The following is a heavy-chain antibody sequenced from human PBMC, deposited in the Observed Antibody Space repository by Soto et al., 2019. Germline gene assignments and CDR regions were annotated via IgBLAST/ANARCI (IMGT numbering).Heavy chain of an antibody. V-gene: IGHV3-33*01. CDR1: GFTFSNYG. D-gene: IGHD1-26*01. CDR3: ASDLVGASDSYGLDV. CDR2: IWHDGNNK. J-gene: IGHJ6*02. Sequence: GGSLRLSCAASGFTFSNYGMHWVRQSPGKGLEWVAIIWHDGNNKYYADSVRGRFIISRDNSKNRLYLQMNSLRAEDTAVYYCASDLVGASDSYGLDVWGQGTPVTVSS.